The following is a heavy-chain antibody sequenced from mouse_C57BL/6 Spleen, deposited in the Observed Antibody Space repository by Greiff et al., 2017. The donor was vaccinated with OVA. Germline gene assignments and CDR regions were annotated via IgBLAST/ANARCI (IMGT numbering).Heavy chain of an antibody. D-gene: IGHD1-1*01. CDR1: GFSLTSYG. CDR2: IWGGGST. V-gene: IGHV2-9*01. Sequence: VQLQQSGPGLVAPSQILSITCTVSGFSLTSYGVDWVRQPPGKGLEWLGVIWGGGSTNYNSALMSRLSISKDNSKSQVFLKMNSLQTDDTAMYYCAKHVTTVVATGGMDYWGQGTSVTVSS. CDR3: AKHVTTVVATGGMDY. J-gene: IGHJ4*01.